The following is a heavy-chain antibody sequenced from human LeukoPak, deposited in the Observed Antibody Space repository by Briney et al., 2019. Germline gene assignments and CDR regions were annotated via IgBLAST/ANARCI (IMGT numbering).Heavy chain of an antibody. CDR1: GGSISSSNW. CDR3: ARDKYYYDSSGLPGAFDI. Sequence: SETLSLTCAVSGGSISSSNWWSWVRQPPGKGLEWIGEIYHSGSTNYNPSLKSRVTISVDTSKNQFSLKLSSVTAADTAVYYCARDKYYYDSSGLPGAFDIWGQGTMVTVSS. CDR2: IYHSGST. V-gene: IGHV4-4*02. D-gene: IGHD3-22*01. J-gene: IGHJ3*02.